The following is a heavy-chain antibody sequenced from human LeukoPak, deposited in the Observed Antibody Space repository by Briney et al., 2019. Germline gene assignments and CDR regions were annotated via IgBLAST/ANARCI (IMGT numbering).Heavy chain of an antibody. CDR2: IYTTGAT. CDR3: ARQGYTASYHFLDY. V-gene: IGHV4-4*07. CDR1: GGSIRSYF. D-gene: IGHD1-26*01. J-gene: IGHJ4*02. Sequence: PSETLSPTCTVSGGSIRSYFWGWVRQPAGKGLEWIGRIYTTGATFYNPSLKTRLTMSIDTSKNQFSLRLTSVVAADTAVYYCARQGYTASYHFLDYWSQGTLVTVSS.